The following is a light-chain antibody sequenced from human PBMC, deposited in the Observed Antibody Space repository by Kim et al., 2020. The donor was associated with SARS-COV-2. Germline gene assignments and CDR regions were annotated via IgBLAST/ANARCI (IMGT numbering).Light chain of an antibody. CDR2: QDS. V-gene: IGLV3-1*01. CDR1: KLGDKY. J-gene: IGLJ2*01. Sequence: SVSPGQTANITCSGDKLGDKYAFWYQQKPGQSPVLVIYQDSKRPSGIPERFSGSNSGNTATLTISGTQAMDEADYYCQAWDSSTVVFGGGTQLTVL. CDR3: QAWDSSTVV.